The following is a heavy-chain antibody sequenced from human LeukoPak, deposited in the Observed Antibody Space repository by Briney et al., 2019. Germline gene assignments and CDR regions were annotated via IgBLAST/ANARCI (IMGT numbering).Heavy chain of an antibody. Sequence: GGSLRLSCAASGFTFSSYPMHWVRQAPGKGLEYVSGISSNGDSTYYANSVKGRFTISRDNSKNTLYLRMGSLRAEDMAVYYCAREYYYEELDYWGQGTLVTVSS. J-gene: IGHJ4*02. CDR2: ISSNGDST. V-gene: IGHV3-64*01. D-gene: IGHD3-22*01. CDR3: AREYYYEELDY. CDR1: GFTFSSYP.